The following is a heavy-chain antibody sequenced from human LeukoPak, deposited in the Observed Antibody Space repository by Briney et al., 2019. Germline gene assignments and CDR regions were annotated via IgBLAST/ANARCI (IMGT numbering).Heavy chain of an antibody. J-gene: IGHJ4*02. D-gene: IGHD3-22*01. V-gene: IGHV4-34*01. Sequence: SETLSLTCAVYGVSFSGYYWSWIRQPPGKGLEWIGEINHSGSTNYKPSLKSRVTISVDTSKNQFSLKLSSVTAADTAVYYCASRGGYYYDSSGPQTYFDYWGQGTLVTVSS. CDR1: GVSFSGYY. CDR3: ASRGGYYYDSSGPQTYFDY. CDR2: INHSGST.